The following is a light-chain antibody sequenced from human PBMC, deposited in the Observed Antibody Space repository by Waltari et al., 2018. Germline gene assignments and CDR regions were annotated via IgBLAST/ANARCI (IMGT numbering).Light chain of an antibody. V-gene: IGLV2-11*01. CDR1: SSDVGGYDF. Sequence: QSALTQPRSVSGSPGKSVTISCTGTSSDVGGYDFVSWYQQYPGKAPKLIIYDVNKRPPGVPDRFSGSKSGNTASLTISGLLNEDEADYYCCSYAGADTSVIFGGGTTLTVL. CDR3: CSYAGADTSVI. J-gene: IGLJ2*01. CDR2: DVN.